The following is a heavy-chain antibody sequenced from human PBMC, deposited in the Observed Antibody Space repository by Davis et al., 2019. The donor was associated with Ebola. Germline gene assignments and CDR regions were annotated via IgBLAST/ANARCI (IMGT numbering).Heavy chain of an antibody. V-gene: IGHV1-8*01. D-gene: IGHD2-15*01. CDR1: RYTFTSSD. Sequence: ASVTVSRKASRYTFTSSDINRVRQATGHGLEWMGWMNPNSGNTGYAQKFQGRVTMTRNTSISTAYMELISLRSEDTAEYYCARRCSGGSCHPFVYYYYYGMDVWGQGTTVTVSS. CDR3: ARRCSGGSCHPFVYYYYYGMDV. J-gene: IGHJ6*02. CDR2: MNPNSGNT.